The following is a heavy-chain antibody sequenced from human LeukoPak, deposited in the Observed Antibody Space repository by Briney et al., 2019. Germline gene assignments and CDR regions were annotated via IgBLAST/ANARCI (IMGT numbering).Heavy chain of an antibody. CDR2: ISSSGSTI. CDR1: GFTFSSYE. D-gene: IGHD3-9*01. V-gene: IGHV3-48*03. CDR3: AKDPIRGRYFDWSPPRYYYYMDV. Sequence: SGGSLRLSCAASGFTFSSYEMNWVRQAPGKGLEWVSYISSSGSTIYYADSVKGRFTISRDNAKNSLYLQMNSLRAEDTAVYYCAKDPIRGRYFDWSPPRYYYYMDVWGKGTTVTISS. J-gene: IGHJ6*03.